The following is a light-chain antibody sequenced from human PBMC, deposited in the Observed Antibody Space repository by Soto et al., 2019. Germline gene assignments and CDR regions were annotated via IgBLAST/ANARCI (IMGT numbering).Light chain of an antibody. V-gene: IGLV2-11*01. J-gene: IGLJ2*01. Sequence: QSVLTQPRSVSGSPGQSITISCTGTSSDVGGYDYVSWYQQHPGKAPKLIIYDVFKRPSGVPARFSGSKSGNTASLTISGLQAEDEADYHCCSQAGSYTLIFGGGTKLTVL. CDR2: DVF. CDR1: SSDVGGYDY. CDR3: CSQAGSYTLI.